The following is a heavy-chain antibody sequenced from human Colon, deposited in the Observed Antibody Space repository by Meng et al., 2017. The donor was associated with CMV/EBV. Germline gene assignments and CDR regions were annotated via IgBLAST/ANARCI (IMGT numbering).Heavy chain of an antibody. CDR1: GYTFSNYG. CDR3: ARGMGGLGYYFDS. V-gene: IGHV1-18*01. D-gene: IGHD3-16*01. J-gene: IGHJ4*02. Sequence: QAQLVQSGDEVKKPGASVKVSCKTSGYTFSNYGITWVRRAPGQGLEWMGWISAYNGDTNYEQKFQGRVTMTTDRSTSTAYMELRSLRSDDTAVYYCARGMGGLGYYFDSWGQGTLVTVSS. CDR2: ISAYNGDT.